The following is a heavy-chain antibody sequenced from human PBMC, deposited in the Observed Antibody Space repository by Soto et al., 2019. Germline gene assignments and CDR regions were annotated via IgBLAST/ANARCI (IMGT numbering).Heavy chain of an antibody. CDR1: GYTFTGYY. CDR2: INPNSDGT. Sequence: VASVKVSCKASGYTFTGYYIHWVRQAPGQGLEWMGWINPNSDGTNYARKFQGRVTMTRDTSISTAYMELSRLRSDDTGVYYCARDFEETWNDVPYRFAYWGQGTLVTVYS. V-gene: IGHV1-2*02. CDR3: ARDFEETWNDVPYRFAY. J-gene: IGHJ4*02. D-gene: IGHD1-1*01.